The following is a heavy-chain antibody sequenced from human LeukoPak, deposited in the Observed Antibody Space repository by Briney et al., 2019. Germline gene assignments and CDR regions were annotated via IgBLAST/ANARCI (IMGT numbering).Heavy chain of an antibody. V-gene: IGHV3-30*02. CDR1: GFSFSGYG. Sequence: PGGSLRLSCAASGFSFSGYGMHWVRQVPGKGLEWVAFIRYDGSTKFYTDSVKGRFAISRDNSKNTLSLQMNSLRTEDTAVYYCAPLHTRTFVDYWGQGTLVTVSS. CDR2: IRYDGSTK. D-gene: IGHD2/OR15-2a*01. CDR3: APLHTRTFVDY. J-gene: IGHJ4*02.